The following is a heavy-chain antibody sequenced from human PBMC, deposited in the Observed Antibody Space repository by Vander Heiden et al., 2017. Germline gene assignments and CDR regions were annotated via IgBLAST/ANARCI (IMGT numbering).Heavy chain of an antibody. CDR1: GFTFSTYS. D-gene: IGHD6-19*01. CDR2: ISSSGTTI. J-gene: IGHJ4*02. V-gene: IGHV3-48*01. CDR3: ARGYSRGWYRFDY. Sequence: EVQLVESGGGLVQPGGSLRLSCSGSGFTFSTYSLTWVRQAPGKGLEWVSYISSSGTTIYYAASVKGRFTISRDNAKNSLFLQVSSLRAEDTAVYYCARGYSRGWYRFDYWGQGTLVTVSS.